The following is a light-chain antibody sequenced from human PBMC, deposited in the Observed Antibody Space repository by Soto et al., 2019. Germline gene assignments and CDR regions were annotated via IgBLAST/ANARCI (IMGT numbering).Light chain of an antibody. CDR2: GAS. Sequence: EIVLTQPPGTLSLSLGERATLSCRASQSVASNYLAWYQQKTGQAPRLLIFGASSRAIGIPDRFSGSGSGTVFTLTISRLEPEDFAVYYCQQYGSTPFTFGPGTKVDLK. J-gene: IGKJ3*01. V-gene: IGKV3-20*01. CDR3: QQYGSTPFT. CDR1: QSVASNY.